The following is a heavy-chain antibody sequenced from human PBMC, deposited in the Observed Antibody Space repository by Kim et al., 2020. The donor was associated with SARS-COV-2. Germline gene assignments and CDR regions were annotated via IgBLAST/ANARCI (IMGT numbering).Heavy chain of an antibody. J-gene: IGHJ6*02. Sequence: GGSLRLSCAASGFTFSSYAMHWVRQAPGKGLEYVSAISSNGGITYYANSVMGRFTISRDNSKNTLYLQMGSLRAEDMAVYYCAREGYCSGGSCSTYVYYYGMDSWGQGTTVTVSS. V-gene: IGHV3-64*01. CDR2: ISSNGGIT. CDR1: GFTFSSYA. CDR3: AREGYCSGGSCSTYVYYYGMDS. D-gene: IGHD2-15*01.